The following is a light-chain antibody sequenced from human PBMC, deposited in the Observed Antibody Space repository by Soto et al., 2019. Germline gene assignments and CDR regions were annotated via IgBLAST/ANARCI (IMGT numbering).Light chain of an antibody. J-gene: IGKJ2*01. CDR1: QSVNSN. Sequence: EIMMTQSPATLSVSPGERAALSCRASQSVNSNFAWYQQRPGQAPRLLIYDASTRATDIPARFSGSGSGTEFNLTISSLQSEDFAVYYCQQYNTWPYTFGQGTKVEIK. CDR2: DAS. V-gene: IGKV3-15*01. CDR3: QQYNTWPYT.